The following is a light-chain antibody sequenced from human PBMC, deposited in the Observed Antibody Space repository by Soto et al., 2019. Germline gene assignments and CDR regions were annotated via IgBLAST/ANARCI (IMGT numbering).Light chain of an antibody. Sequence: EIVMTQSPATLSVSPGERATLSCRASQSVGSNLAWYQQKPGQAPRLLIYGASTRATGIPARFSGSGSGTEFTLTISSLQYEDFAIYFCQQYNNLPPDRTFGQGTKAEIK. J-gene: IGKJ1*01. CDR1: QSVGSN. CDR3: QQYNNLPPDRT. V-gene: IGKV3-15*01. CDR2: GAS.